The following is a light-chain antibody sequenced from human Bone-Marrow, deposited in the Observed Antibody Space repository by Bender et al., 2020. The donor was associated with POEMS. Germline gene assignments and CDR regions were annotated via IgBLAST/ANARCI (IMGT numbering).Light chain of an antibody. J-gene: IGLJ3*02. CDR3: ATWDDSLNGWV. Sequence: QSVLTQPPSASGTPGQRVTISCSGSSSKFGSYPVNWYQQLPGAASKLVIFNNSQRPSGVPDRFSGSNSGTSASLAISGLLSDDEDDFYCATWDDSLNGWVFGGGTKLTVL. V-gene: IGLV1-44*01. CDR1: SSKFGSYP. CDR2: NNS.